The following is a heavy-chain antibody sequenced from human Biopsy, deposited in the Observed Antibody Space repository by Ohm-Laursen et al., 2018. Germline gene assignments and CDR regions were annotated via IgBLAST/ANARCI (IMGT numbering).Heavy chain of an antibody. D-gene: IGHD4-11*01. Sequence: TLSLTCTVSGGSISSYYWSWIRQPPGKGLEWIGYISDSGSTNYNPSLESRITISLDTSKNQFSLMLSSVTAADTAVYYCARSNGYGDYRFDDWGQGTLVTVAS. CDR2: ISDSGST. CDR3: ARSNGYGDYRFDD. CDR1: GGSISSYY. V-gene: IGHV4-59*01. J-gene: IGHJ4*02.